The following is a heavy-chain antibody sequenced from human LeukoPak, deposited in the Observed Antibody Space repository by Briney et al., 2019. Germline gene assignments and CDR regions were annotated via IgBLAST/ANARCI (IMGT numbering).Heavy chain of an antibody. CDR3: VNGVTNSGYHWDSLYYGLDV. Sequence: GGSLRLSCAASGFTFITYAMTWVRQAPGKGLEWVSAISGSGGGTHYADSVKGRFTISRDNSKNTLYLQMNSLRAEDAAVYYCVNGVTNSGYHWDSLYYGLDVWGQGTTVTVSS. CDR2: ISGSGGGT. CDR1: GFTFITYA. D-gene: IGHD3-22*01. J-gene: IGHJ6*02. V-gene: IGHV3-23*01.